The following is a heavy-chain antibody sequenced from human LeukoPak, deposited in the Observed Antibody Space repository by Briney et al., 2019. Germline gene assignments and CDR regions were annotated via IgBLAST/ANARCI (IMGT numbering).Heavy chain of an antibody. Sequence: PGASLRLSCASSGFTFSNYAMSWVGQAPGKGLEFVSSIIGSGGLTFYADSVKGRFTISRDNSKNMLYLQMNSLRAEDTAKYYCAKGKAYDNLDWFDPWGQGTLVTVSS. CDR2: IIGSGGLT. V-gene: IGHV3-23*01. D-gene: IGHD3-9*01. CDR1: GFTFSNYA. CDR3: AKGKAYDNLDWFDP. J-gene: IGHJ5*02.